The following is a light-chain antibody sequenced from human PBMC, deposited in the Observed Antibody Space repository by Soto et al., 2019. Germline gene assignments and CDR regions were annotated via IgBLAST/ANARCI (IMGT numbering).Light chain of an antibody. CDR2: WAS. CDR1: QSVLYSSNSKNY. Sequence: DIVMTQSPDSLAVSLGERATINCKSSQSVLYSSNSKNYLTWYQQKPGQPPKLLIYWASTRESGVPDRFSGSGSGPDFTLTISSLQAEDVAVYYCQQYYGSPLTFGGGTKVEIK. CDR3: QQYYGSPLT. V-gene: IGKV4-1*01. J-gene: IGKJ4*01.